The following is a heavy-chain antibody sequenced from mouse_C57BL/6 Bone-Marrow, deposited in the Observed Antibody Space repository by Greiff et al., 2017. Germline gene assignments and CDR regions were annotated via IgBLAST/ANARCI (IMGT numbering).Heavy chain of an antibody. CDR2: IDPSDSET. Sequence: QVQLQQPGAELVRPGSSVKLSCKASGYTFTSYWMHWVKQRPIQGLEWIGNIDPSDSETHYNQKFKDKATLTVDKSSSTAYMQLSSLTSEDSAVYYCARVAKLQGDAMDDWGQGTSVTVSS. CDR1: GYTFTSYW. CDR3: ARVAKLQGDAMDD. J-gene: IGHJ4*01. V-gene: IGHV1-52*01. D-gene: IGHD2-1*01.